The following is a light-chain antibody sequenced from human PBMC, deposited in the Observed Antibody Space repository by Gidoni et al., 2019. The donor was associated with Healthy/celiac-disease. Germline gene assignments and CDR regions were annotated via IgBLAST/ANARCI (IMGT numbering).Light chain of an antibody. CDR2: DAS. J-gene: IGKJ4*01. Sequence: DLQMTQSPSSLSASVGDRVTITCQASQDISNYLNWYQQKPGKAPKLLIYDASNLETGVPSRFSGSGSGTDFTFTISSLQPEDIATYYCQQYDNLRVFGGGTKVEIK. CDR1: QDISNY. V-gene: IGKV1-33*01. CDR3: QQYDNLRV.